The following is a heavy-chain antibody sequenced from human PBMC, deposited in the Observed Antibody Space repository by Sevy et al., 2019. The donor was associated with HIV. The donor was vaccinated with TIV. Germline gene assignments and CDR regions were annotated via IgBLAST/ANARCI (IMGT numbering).Heavy chain of an antibody. CDR1: GFTFTYAW. J-gene: IGHJ6*02. CDR2: IKSRPDGGTT. D-gene: IGHD2-8*01. V-gene: IGHV3-15*01. Sequence: GGSLRLSCVASGFTFTYAWMSWVRQAPGKGLEWVGRIKSRPDGGTTDYAATVKGRFTISRDDSKNTLYLQMNSLKTEDSAVYYCATDPIIVLLVTDGMDVWGQGTTVTVSS. CDR3: ATDPIIVLLVTDGMDV.